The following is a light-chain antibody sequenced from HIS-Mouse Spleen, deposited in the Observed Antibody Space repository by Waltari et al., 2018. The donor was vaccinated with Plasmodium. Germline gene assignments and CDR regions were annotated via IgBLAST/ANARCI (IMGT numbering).Light chain of an antibody. V-gene: IGKV1D-8*02. CDR3: QQYYSFPQT. CDR2: AAS. CDR1: PGISSY. Sequence: AIWMTQSPSLLSASTGGRVTLTCRMSPGISSYLAWYQQKPGKAPELLIYAASTLQSGVPSRFSGSGSGTDFTLTISCLQSEDFATYYCQQYYSFPQTFGQGTKVEIK. J-gene: IGKJ1*01.